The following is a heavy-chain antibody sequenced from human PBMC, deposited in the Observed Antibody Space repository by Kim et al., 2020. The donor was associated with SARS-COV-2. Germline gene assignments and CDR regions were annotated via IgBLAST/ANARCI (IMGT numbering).Heavy chain of an antibody. Sequence: GGSLRLSCAASGFTFSSYGMHWVRQAPGKGLEWVAVIWYDGSNKYYADSVKGRFTISRDNSKNTLYLQMNSLRAEDTAVYYCAKSNWEDYYDSSGYQRLYYYRMDVLGQGTTVTLSS. D-gene: IGHD3-22*01. CDR2: IWYDGSNK. J-gene: IGHJ6*02. CDR3: AKSNWEDYYDSSGYQRLYYYRMDV. CDR1: GFTFSSYG. V-gene: IGHV3-33*06.